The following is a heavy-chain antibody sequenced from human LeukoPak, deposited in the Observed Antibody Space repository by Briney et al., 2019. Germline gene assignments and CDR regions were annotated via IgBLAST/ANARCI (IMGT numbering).Heavy chain of an antibody. D-gene: IGHD2-2*01. CDR1: GGSISSGDYY. CDR3: ARVVVVPAVVDY. J-gene: IGHJ4*02. V-gene: IGHV4-30-4*01. CDR2: IYYSGST. Sequence: SQTLSLTCTVSGGSISSGDYYWSWIRQPPGKGLEGIGYIYYSGSTYYNPSLKSRVTISVDTSKNQFSLKLSSVTAADTAVYYCARVVVVPAVVDYWGQGTLVTVSS.